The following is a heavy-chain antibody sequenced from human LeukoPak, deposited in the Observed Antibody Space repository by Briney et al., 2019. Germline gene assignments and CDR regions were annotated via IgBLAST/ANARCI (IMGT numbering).Heavy chain of an antibody. CDR3: ARGGSSSSGRSYNWFDP. CDR2: IKQDGSEK. V-gene: IGHV3-7*01. J-gene: IGHJ5*02. D-gene: IGHD6-6*01. Sequence: PGGSLRLSCAASGFTFSSHWMSWVRQAPGKGLEWVANIKQDGSEKYYVDSVKGRFTISRDNAKNSLYLQMNSLRAEDTAVYYCARGGSSSSGRSYNWFDPWGQGTLVTVFS. CDR1: GFTFSSHW.